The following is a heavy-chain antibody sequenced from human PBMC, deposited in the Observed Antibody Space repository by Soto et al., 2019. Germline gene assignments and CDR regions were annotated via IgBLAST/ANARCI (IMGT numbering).Heavy chain of an antibody. J-gene: IGHJ4*02. CDR3: ARVPGTMVRGVNFDY. D-gene: IGHD3-10*01. CDR1: GGSISSGGYY. V-gene: IGHV4-31*03. CDR2: IYYSGST. Sequence: TSETLSLTCTVSGGSISSGGYYWSWIRQHPGKGLEWIGYIYYSGSTYYNPSLKSRVTISVDTSKNQFSLKLSSVTAADTAVYYCARVPGTMVRGVNFDYWGQGTLVTVSS.